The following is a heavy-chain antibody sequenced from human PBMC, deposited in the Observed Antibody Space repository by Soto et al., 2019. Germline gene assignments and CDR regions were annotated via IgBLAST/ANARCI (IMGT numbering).Heavy chain of an antibody. CDR2: ISGSGGDT. V-gene: IGHV3-23*01. Sequence: GGSLRLSCSASGFTFTSYAMSWVHQASGKGVEFGSGISGSGGDTKSADSVKGRFTISRDNFKNMLYLQMTSLRAEDTAVYYCAKHDFWTLYNTGLDSWGQGTLVTVSS. CDR3: AKHDFWTLYNTGLDS. CDR1: GFTFTSYA. D-gene: IGHD3-3*01. J-gene: IGHJ4*02.